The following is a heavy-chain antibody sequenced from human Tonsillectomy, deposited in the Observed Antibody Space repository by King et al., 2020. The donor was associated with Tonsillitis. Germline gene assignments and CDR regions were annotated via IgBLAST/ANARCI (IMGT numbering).Heavy chain of an antibody. J-gene: IGHJ2*01. V-gene: IGHV3-43*01. D-gene: IGHD3-22*01. CDR1: GFTFDDYT. CDR3: AKAPIGDYSQVWYFDL. CDR2: ISWDGGST. Sequence: VQLVESGGVVVQPGGSLRLSCAASGFTFDDYTMHWVRQAPGEGLEWVSLISWDGGSTYYAASVKGRFTISRDNSKNSLYLQMNSLRTEDTALYYCAKAPIGDYSQVWYFDLWGRGPLVTVSS.